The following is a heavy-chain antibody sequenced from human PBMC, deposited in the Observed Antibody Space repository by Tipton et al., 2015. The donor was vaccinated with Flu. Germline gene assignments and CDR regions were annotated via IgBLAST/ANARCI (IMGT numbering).Heavy chain of an antibody. Sequence: LRLSCAVSGDSISGFYWNWIRQPAGKGLEWIGHIHNSGITSYNPSLQSRVTMSVDTSKNLMSLTLKSVTAADTAVYYCARGVGTSWYATKWGQGTLVTVSS. CDR2: IHNSGIT. D-gene: IGHD2-2*01. J-gene: IGHJ4*02. CDR3: ARGVGTSWYATK. V-gene: IGHV4-4*07. CDR1: GDSISGFY.